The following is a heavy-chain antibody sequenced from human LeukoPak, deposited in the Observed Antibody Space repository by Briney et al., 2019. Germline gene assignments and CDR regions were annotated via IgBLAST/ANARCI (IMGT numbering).Heavy chain of an antibody. CDR3: ARGGSLGY. V-gene: IGHV3-48*03. J-gene: IGHJ4*02. D-gene: IGHD6-19*01. CDR2: ISSSGSAI. CDR1: GFTFSVYE. Sequence: PGGPLSLSGAASGFTFSVYERNGSPKAPGKGLEWVSKISSSGSAIYYADSVKGRFTISRDNAKSTLYLQMNSLRAEDTAVYYCARGGSLGYWGQGTLVTVSS.